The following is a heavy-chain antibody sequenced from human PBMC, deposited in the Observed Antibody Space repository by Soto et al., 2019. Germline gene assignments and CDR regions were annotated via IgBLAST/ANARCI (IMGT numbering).Heavy chain of an antibody. Sequence: EVQLLDSGGDLVQPGGSLRLSCAASGFTFSTYALTWVRQAPGKGLEWVSAISPNGSNTYYIDSVKGRFTISRDNSKNTLYLQMNSLRVEDTAMYYCASPRIGILAGYSVLQYWGHGTLVTVSS. CDR1: GFTFSTYA. CDR3: ASPRIGILAGYSVLQY. CDR2: ISPNGSNT. J-gene: IGHJ4*01. V-gene: IGHV3-23*01. D-gene: IGHD3-9*01.